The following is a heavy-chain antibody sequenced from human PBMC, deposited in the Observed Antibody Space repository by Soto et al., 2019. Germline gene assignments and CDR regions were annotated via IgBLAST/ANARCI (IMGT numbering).Heavy chain of an antibody. V-gene: IGHV1-46*01. Sequence: ASVKVSCKASGYTFTCYYMHWVRQTPGQGLEWMGIINPSGGSTSYAQKFQGRVTMTRDTSTSTVYMELSSLRSEDTAVYYCASSLGVAGRDYYYYYGMDVWGQGTTVTVSS. CDR3: ASSLGVAGRDYYYYYGMDV. D-gene: IGHD6-19*01. CDR2: INPSGGST. CDR1: GYTFTCYY. J-gene: IGHJ6*02.